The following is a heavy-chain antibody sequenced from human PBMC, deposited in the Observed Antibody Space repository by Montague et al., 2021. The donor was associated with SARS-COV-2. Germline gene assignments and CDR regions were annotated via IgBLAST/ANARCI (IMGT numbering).Heavy chain of an antibody. CDR3: ARSHDYRGNDYFDS. V-gene: IGHV4-34*01. CDR1: GGSLSGFY. D-gene: IGHD4-23*01. CDR2: ITHGGST. J-gene: IGHJ4*02. Sequence: SETLSLTCAVYGGSLSGFYWTWIRQAPGQGLEWVGEITHGGSTSXSPALKSRLTISLDTSKNQLSLKLDSVTAADTATYYCARSHDYRGNDYFDSWGQGALVIVSS.